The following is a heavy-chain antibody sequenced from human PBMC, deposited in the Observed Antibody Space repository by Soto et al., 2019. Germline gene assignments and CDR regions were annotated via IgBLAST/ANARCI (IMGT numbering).Heavy chain of an antibody. CDR2: VSPKNGNT. CDR1: GYTLSNYG. Sequence: ASVKVSCTASGYTLSNYGINWVRQAPGQGPEWMGWVSPKNGNTNNAQKLQGRVTMTTDISTNTAFMELKSLTSDDTALYFCARAALSSSSAGFSVYWGQGTLVTVSS. V-gene: IGHV1-18*04. D-gene: IGHD6-6*01. J-gene: IGHJ4*02. CDR3: ARAALSSSSAGFSVY.